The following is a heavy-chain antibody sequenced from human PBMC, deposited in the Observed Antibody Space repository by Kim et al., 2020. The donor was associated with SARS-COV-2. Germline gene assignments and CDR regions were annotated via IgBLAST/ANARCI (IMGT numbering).Heavy chain of an antibody. CDR3: AGLGYDFWSGYYY. CDR1: GGSISSSSYY. Sequence: SETLSLTCTVSGGSISSSSYYWGWIRQPPGKGLEWIGSIYYSGSTYYNPSLKSRVTISVDTSKNQFSLKLSSVTAADTAVYYCAGLGYDFWSGYYYWGQGTLVTVSS. D-gene: IGHD3-3*01. V-gene: IGHV4-39*01. CDR2: IYYSGST. J-gene: IGHJ4*02.